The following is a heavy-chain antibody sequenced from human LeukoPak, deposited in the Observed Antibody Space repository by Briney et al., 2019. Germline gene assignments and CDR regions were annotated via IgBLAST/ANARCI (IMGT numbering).Heavy chain of an antibody. CDR3: ASLVVTAIDAFDI. V-gene: IGHV3-74*01. Sequence: GGSLRLSCAASGFTFSSYWMHWVRQAPGKGLVWVSRINSDGSSTSYADSVKGRFTISRDNAKNTLYLQMNSLRAEDTAVYYCASLVVTAIDAFDIWGQGTMVTVSS. J-gene: IGHJ3*02. CDR2: INSDGSST. CDR1: GFTFSSYW. D-gene: IGHD2-21*02.